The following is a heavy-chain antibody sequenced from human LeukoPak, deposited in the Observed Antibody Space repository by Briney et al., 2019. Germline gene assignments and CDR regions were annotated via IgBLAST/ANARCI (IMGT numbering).Heavy chain of an antibody. CDR2: LSGSAGSP. CDR1: GFTFSSYA. V-gene: IGHV3-23*01. J-gene: IGHJ4*02. D-gene: IGHD2-15*01. CDR3: TKVASSGSCYQSDY. Sequence: GGSLRLSCVASGFTFSSYALTWVRQAPGKGLEWVSGLSGSAGSPYYADSVKGRFTISRDNSKNTLFLQMNNLRAEATAIYYCTKVASSGSCYQSDYWGQGTLVTVSS.